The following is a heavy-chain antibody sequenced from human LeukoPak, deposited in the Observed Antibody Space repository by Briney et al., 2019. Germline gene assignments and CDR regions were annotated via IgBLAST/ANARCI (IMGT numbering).Heavy chain of an antibody. J-gene: IGHJ6*03. Sequence: GGSLRLSCAASRFTFSSYAMSWVRQAPGKGLAWVSAISGSGGSSYYADSVKGRFTISRDNFKNTLYLQMNSVTAEDTAVYYCAKDQGIAVGYYYYYMDVWGKGTTVTVSS. CDR1: RFTFSSYA. CDR2: ISGSGGSS. V-gene: IGHV3-23*01. D-gene: IGHD6-19*01. CDR3: AKDQGIAVGYYYYYMDV.